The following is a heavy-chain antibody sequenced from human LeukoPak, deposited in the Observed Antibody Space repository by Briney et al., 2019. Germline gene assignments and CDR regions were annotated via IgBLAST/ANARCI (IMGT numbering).Heavy chain of an antibody. CDR1: GGTFSSYA. D-gene: IGHD3-22*01. V-gene: IGHV1-69*13. CDR2: IIPIFGTA. J-gene: IGHJ4*02. CDR3: ARVPTYYYDSSGYFFDY. Sequence: SVKVSCKASGGTFSSYAISWVRQAPGQGLEWMGGIIPIFGTANYAQKFQGRVTITADESTSTAYMELSSLRSEDTAVYYCARVPTYYYDSSGYFFDYWGQGTLVTVSS.